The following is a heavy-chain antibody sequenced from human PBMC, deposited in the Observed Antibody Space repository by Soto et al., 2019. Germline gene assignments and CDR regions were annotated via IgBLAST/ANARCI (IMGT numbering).Heavy chain of an antibody. CDR3: ARDNYDLSSYYYYGMDV. Sequence: PSETLSLTCTVSGGSISSYYWSWIRQPPGKGLEWIGYIYYSGSTNYNPSLKSRVTIPVDTSKNQFSLKLSSVTAADTAVYYCARDNYDLSSYYYYGMDVWGQGTTVTVSS. D-gene: IGHD3-3*01. CDR1: GGSISSYY. V-gene: IGHV4-59*01. CDR2: IYYSGST. J-gene: IGHJ6*02.